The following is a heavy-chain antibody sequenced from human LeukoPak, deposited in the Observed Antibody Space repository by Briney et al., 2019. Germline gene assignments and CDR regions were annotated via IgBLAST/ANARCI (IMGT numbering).Heavy chain of an antibody. Sequence: VASVKVSCKASGYTFTGYYMHWVRQAPGQGLEWMGWINPNSGGTNYAQKFQGRVTMTRDTSISTAYMELSRLRSDDTAVYYCARFWPVGSGWYLGYWGQGTLVTVSS. J-gene: IGHJ4*02. CDR3: ARFWPVGSGWYLGY. CDR1: GYTFTGYY. V-gene: IGHV1-2*02. CDR2: INPNSGGT. D-gene: IGHD6-19*01.